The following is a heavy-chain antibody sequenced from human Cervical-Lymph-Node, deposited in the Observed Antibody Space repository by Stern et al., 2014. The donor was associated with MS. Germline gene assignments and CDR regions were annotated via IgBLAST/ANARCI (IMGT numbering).Heavy chain of an antibody. D-gene: IGHD2-8*01. Sequence: VQLVESGGAVVQPGRSLRLSCAASGFTFSSYGMHWVRQAPGKALEWVTVISYDGNHNYYAASVKGRFTISRDNSKNTLHLQMNSVTPDDTAIYYCARDYEDTSMLFDHWGQGTLVTVSS. CDR2: ISYDGNHN. J-gene: IGHJ4*02. V-gene: IGHV3-30*03. CDR1: GFTFSSYG. CDR3: ARDYEDTSMLFDH.